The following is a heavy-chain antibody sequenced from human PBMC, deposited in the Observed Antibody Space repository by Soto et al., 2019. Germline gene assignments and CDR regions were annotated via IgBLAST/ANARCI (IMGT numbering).Heavy chain of an antibody. J-gene: IGHJ4*02. Sequence: SGPTLVNPTQTLTLTCTFSGFSLSTSGVGVGWIRQPPGKAPEWLALIYWDDDKRYSPSLKSRLTITKDTSKNQVVLTMTNVDPVDTATYYCAHTGQGLVLGYFDYWGQGTLVTVSS. CDR2: IYWDDDK. V-gene: IGHV2-5*02. D-gene: IGHD6-19*01. CDR3: AHTGQGLVLGYFDY. CDR1: GFSLSTSGVG.